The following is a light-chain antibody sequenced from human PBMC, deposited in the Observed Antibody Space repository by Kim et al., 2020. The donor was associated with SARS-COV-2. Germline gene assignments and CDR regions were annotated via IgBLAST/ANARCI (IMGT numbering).Light chain of an antibody. CDR3: QQAYSVPYT. V-gene: IGKV1-39*01. CDR1: QNIKSY. Sequence: GDRVTITCRASQNIKSYLNWYQQKPGKAPKVLINAASSLQSGVPSRFSGRGSGTNFTLTITSLQPEDPSTYYCQQAYSVPYTFGQGTKL. J-gene: IGKJ2*01. CDR2: AAS.